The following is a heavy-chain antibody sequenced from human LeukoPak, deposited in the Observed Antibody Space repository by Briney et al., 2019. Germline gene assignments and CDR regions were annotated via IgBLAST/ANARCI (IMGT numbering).Heavy chain of an antibody. CDR2: IFHSGST. CDR3: ARRIVGTTHDAFDI. Sequence: SETLSLTCTVSGGSINNYYWSWIRQPPGKGLEWIGYIFHSGSTNYNPSLKSRVTMSVDTSKNQFSLRLRSVTAADTAVYYCARRIVGTTHDAFDIWGQGTLVTASS. J-gene: IGHJ3*02. D-gene: IGHD1-26*01. V-gene: IGHV4-59*08. CDR1: GGSINNYY.